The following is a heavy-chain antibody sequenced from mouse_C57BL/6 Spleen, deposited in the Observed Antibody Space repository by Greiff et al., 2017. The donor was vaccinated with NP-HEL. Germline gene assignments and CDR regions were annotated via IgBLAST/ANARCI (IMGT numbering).Heavy chain of an antibody. J-gene: IGHJ4*01. CDR2: IDPEDGET. CDR1: GFNIKDYY. CDR3: ARDGNYENYAMDY. Sequence: EVQLQQSGAELVKPGASVKLSCTASGFNIKDYYMHWVKQRTEQGLEWIGRIDPEDGETKYAPQFQGKATITADTSSNTAYLQLSSLTSEDTAVYYCARDGNYENYAMDYWGQGTSVTVSS. V-gene: IGHV14-2*01. D-gene: IGHD2-1*01.